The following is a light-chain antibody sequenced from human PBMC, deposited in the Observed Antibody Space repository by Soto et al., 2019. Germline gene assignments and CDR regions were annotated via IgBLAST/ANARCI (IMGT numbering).Light chain of an antibody. V-gene: IGLV2-8*01. CDR3: SSYAGSNNLV. Sequence: QSVLTQPPSASGSPRQSVTISCTGTSSDIGGYNYVSWYQQHPGKAPKLMIYDVNKRPSGVPDRFSGSKSGNTASLTVSGLQAEDEADYYCSSYAGSNNLVFGGGTKLTVL. CDR1: SSDIGGYNY. J-gene: IGLJ2*01. CDR2: DVN.